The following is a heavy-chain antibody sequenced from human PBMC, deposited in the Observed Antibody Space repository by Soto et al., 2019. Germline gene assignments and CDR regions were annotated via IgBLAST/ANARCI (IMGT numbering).Heavy chain of an antibody. V-gene: IGHV3-30*18. CDR2: ISYDGSNK. CDR3: AKYTYYHDSSGYYVFDY. D-gene: IGHD3-22*01. J-gene: IGHJ4*02. Sequence: GGSLRLSCAASEFTVSNYVMSWVRQATGKGLEWVAVISYDGSNKNYADSVTGRFTISRDNSKNTLYLQMNSLRAEDTAVYYCAKYTYYHDSSGYYVFDYWGQGTLVTVSS. CDR1: EFTVSNYV.